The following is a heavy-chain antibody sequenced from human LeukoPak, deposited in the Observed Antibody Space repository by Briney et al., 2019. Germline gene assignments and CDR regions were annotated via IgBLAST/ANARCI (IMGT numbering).Heavy chain of an antibody. V-gene: IGHV3-74*01. J-gene: IGHJ6*03. CDR1: GFIFTDYW. D-gene: IGHD4-17*01. CDR2: ISGDGRAT. CDR3: AKEGVTTVTSAHYYYYMDV. Sequence: GGSLRLSCAASGFIFTDYWMHWVRQGPGKELMWVARISGDGRATTYADSVKGRFTISRDNSKNTLYLQMNSLRAEDTAVYYCAKEGVTTVTSAHYYYYMDVWGKGTTVTVSS.